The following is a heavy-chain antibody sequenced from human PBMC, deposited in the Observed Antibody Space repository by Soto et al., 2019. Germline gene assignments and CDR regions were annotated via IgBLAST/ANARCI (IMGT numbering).Heavy chain of an antibody. D-gene: IGHD2-21*02. CDR1: GFTFSTYA. CDR2: ISGSGGST. J-gene: IGHJ5*02. Sequence: EVQLLESGGGLVQPGGSLRLSCAASGFTFSTYAMSWVRQAPGKGLEWVSTISGSGGSTHYADSVKGRFTISRYNSKNTLYLQMNSLGAEDTAVYYCAKFYGGNSAHTYTIDPWGQGTLVTVSS. V-gene: IGHV3-23*01. CDR3: AKFYGGNSAHTYTIDP.